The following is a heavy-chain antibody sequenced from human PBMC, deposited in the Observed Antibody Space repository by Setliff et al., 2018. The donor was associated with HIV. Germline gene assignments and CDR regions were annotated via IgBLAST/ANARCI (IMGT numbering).Heavy chain of an antibody. J-gene: IGHJ6*03. CDR2: MNPNSGAT. D-gene: IGHD3-10*01. CDR1: GHPFSNYD. V-gene: IGHV1-8*01. CDR3: ASGKGVRGVIITGGLDV. Sequence: ASVKVSCKTSGHPFSNYDIIWVRRATGQGLEWMGWMNPNSGATGYAQKFRDRFIMTRDTSISTAYMELSSLTSEDTAVYYCASGKGVRGVIITGGLDVWGKGTTVTV.